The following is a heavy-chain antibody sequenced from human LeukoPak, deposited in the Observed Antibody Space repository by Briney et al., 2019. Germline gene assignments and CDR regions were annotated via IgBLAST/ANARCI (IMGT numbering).Heavy chain of an antibody. V-gene: IGHV3-30-3*01. Sequence: PGRSLRLSCAASGFTFSDYAMHWVRQAPGKGLEWVAVISYDGSNEYYADSVKGRFTISRDNSKNTLFLQMNSLRAEDTTVYYCARTRGWFTHFDYWGQGTLVTVSS. CDR1: GFTFSDYA. CDR3: ARTRGWFTHFDY. J-gene: IGHJ4*02. CDR2: ISYDGSNE. D-gene: IGHD6-19*01.